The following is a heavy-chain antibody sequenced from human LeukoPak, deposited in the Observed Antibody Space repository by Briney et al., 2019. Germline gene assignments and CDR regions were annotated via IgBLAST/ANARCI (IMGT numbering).Heavy chain of an antibody. J-gene: IGHJ4*02. CDR2: VNWNGGST. V-gene: IGHV3-20*04. CDR1: GFTFDDYG. CDR3: AKALLGGAVDY. D-gene: IGHD1-26*01. Sequence: GGCLRLSCAASGFTFDDYGMSWVRQAPGKGLEWISGVNWNGGSTGYADSVKGRFTISRDNAKNSLYLQMNSLRAEDTALYYCAKALLGGAVDYWGQGTLVTVSS.